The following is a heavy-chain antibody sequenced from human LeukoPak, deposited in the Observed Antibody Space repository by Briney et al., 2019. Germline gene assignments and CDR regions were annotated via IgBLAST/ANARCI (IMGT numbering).Heavy chain of an antibody. J-gene: IGHJ3*01. Sequence: GGSLRLSCAVSGFTFSSYAVSWVRQAPGKGLEWVSTITGSGVSTYYADSMKGRFTIFRDNSENTLYLQMNSLRADDTAIYYCAKDTRYSGTYWSAFDLWGQGTMVTVSS. D-gene: IGHD1-26*01. CDR2: ITGSGVST. CDR3: AKDTRYSGTYWSAFDL. CDR1: GFTFSSYA. V-gene: IGHV3-23*01.